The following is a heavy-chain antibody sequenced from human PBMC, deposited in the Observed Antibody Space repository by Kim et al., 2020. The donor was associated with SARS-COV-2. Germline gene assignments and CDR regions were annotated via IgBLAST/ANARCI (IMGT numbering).Heavy chain of an antibody. D-gene: IGHD2-2*01. V-gene: IGHV3-30*04. J-gene: IGHJ3*02. CDR3: ARGGCSSTSCYWVDAFD. CDR1: GFTFSSYA. Sequence: GGSLRLSCAASGFTFSSYAMHWVRQAPGKGLEWVAVISYDGSNKYYADSVKGRFTISRDNSKNTLYLQMNSLRAEDTAVYYCARGGCSSTSCYWVDAFD. CDR2: ISYDGSNK.